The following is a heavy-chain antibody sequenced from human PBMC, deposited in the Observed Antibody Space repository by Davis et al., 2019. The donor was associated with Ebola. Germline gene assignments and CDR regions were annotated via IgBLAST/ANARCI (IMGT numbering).Heavy chain of an antibody. CDR1: GFTFSDFA. CDR3: VRDTSHQLPHWLYYFYGMDV. J-gene: IGHJ6*02. Sequence: GESLKISCSASGFTFSDFAMHWVRQAPGKGLEWVARIKTDGSTTRYADSVKGRFTISRDNTKNTLYLQMNSLRGEDTAVYYCVRDTSHQLPHWLYYFYGMDVWGQGTTVTVSS. V-gene: IGHV3-74*01. D-gene: IGHD2-2*01. CDR2: IKTDGSTT.